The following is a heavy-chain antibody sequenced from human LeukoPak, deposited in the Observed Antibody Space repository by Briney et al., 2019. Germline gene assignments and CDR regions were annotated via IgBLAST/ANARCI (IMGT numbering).Heavy chain of an antibody. CDR3: ARRGVVTEFDY. Sequence: SETLSLTCTVSGGSISSYYWSWIRQPPGKGLEWIGYIYYSGSTNYNPSLKSRVTISVDTSKNQFSLKLSSVTAADTAVYYCARRGVVTEFDYWGQGTRVPVSS. D-gene: IGHD4-23*01. CDR2: IYYSGST. V-gene: IGHV4-59*01. J-gene: IGHJ4*02. CDR1: GGSISSYY.